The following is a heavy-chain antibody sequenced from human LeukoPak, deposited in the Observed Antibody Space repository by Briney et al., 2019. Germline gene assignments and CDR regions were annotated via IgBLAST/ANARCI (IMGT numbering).Heavy chain of an antibody. J-gene: IGHJ4*02. CDR2: MNPSSGER. CDR1: GGTFSGYT. Sequence: ASVKVSCKASGGTFSGYTISWVRQAPGQGLEWMGWMNPSSGERKYVQSFQGRVTLTRDTSITTAYMELSSLTSDDTAVYYCAISYGRVAGTDFDYWGQGTLVSVAS. CDR3: AISYGRVAGTDFDY. V-gene: IGHV1-2*02. D-gene: IGHD6-19*01.